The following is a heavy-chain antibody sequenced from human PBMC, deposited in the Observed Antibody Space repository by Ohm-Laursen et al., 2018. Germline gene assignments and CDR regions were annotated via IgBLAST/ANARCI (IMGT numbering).Heavy chain of an antibody. CDR1: GFPFSSYG. Sequence: SLRLSCSASGFPFSSYGMHWVRQAPGKGLEWVSGISRNSGSIGYADSVKGRFTISRDNAKNSLYLQMNSLRAEDTALYYCAKDKFDSITGNYGMDVWGQGTTVTVSS. V-gene: IGHV3-9*01. CDR3: AKDKFDSITGNYGMDV. CDR2: ISRNSGSI. D-gene: IGHD1-20*01. J-gene: IGHJ6*02.